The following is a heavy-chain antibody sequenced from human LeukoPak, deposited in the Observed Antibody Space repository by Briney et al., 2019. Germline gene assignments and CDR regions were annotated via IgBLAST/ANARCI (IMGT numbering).Heavy chain of an antibody. CDR2: TYYRSKWYN. CDR1: GDSLSSNSAA. D-gene: IGHD3-10*01. Sequence: SQTLSLTCALSGDSLSSNSAAWNWIRQSPSRGLEWLGRTYYRSKWYNDYAVSVKSRITINPDTSKNQFSLQLNSVTPEYTAVYYCARGNYGSGHDAFDIWGQGTMVTVSS. CDR3: ARGNYGSGHDAFDI. V-gene: IGHV6-1*01. J-gene: IGHJ3*02.